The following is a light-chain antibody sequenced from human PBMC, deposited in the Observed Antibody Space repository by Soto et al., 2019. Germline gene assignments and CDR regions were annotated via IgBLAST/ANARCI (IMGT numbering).Light chain of an antibody. Sequence: EIVLTQSPGTLSLSPGDRATLSCRASQSVNSNYLAWYQRKPGQPPRLLIYCASNRATNIPSRIGASGSGTDFTLTITRLAAEDFAVYYCQQYDSTPPAFGHGTKVVVK. CDR2: CAS. CDR3: QQYDSTPPA. V-gene: IGKV3-20*01. CDR1: QSVNSNY. J-gene: IGKJ1*01.